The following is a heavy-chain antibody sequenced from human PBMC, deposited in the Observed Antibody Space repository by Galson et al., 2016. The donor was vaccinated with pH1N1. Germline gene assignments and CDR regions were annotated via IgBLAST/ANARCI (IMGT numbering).Heavy chain of an antibody. CDR1: GFTFSAYW. D-gene: IGHD4-23*01. CDR3: ERGDYVGYFVDQ. Sequence: SLRLSCAASGFTFSAYWMHWVRQAPGKGLVWVSRVYTDGGRTGYADSVRGRFTISRDNAKNTLYLQMSSLRAEDTAVYYCERGDYVGYFVDQWGQGTLVAVSS. V-gene: IGHV3-74*01. J-gene: IGHJ4*02. CDR2: VYTDGGRT.